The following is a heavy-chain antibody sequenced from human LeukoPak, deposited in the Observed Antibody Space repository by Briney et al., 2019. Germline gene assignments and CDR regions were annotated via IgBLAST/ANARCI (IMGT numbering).Heavy chain of an antibody. V-gene: IGHV4-61*02. Sequence: PSETLSLTCTVSGGSISSGSYYWSWIRQPAGKGLEWIGRIYTSGSTNYNPSLKSRVTISVDTSKNQFSLKLSSVTAADTAVYYCARDLRGCSYGSNYYYYYGMDVWGQGTTVTVSS. CDR3: ARDLRGCSYGSNYYYYYGMDV. D-gene: IGHD5-18*01. CDR2: IYTSGST. J-gene: IGHJ6*02. CDR1: GGSISSGSYY.